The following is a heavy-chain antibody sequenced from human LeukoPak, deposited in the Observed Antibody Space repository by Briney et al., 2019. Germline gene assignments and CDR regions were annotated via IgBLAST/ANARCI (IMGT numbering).Heavy chain of an antibody. D-gene: IGHD2-21*02. CDR3: ARDPEGPYCGGDCYSGS. CDR2: ISSSGSTI. J-gene: IGHJ4*02. CDR1: GFTFSSYE. Sequence: GGSLRLSCAASGFTFSSYEMNWVRQAPGKGLEWASYISSSGSTIYYADSVKGRFTISRDNAKNSLYLQMNSLRAEDTAVYYCARDPEGPYCGGDCYSGSRGQGTLVTVSS. V-gene: IGHV3-48*03.